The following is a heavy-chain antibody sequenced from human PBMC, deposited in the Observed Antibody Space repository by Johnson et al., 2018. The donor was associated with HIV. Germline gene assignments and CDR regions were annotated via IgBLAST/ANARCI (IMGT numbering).Heavy chain of an antibody. V-gene: IGHV3-66*01. CDR3: ARACRDGYTCDAFDI. CDR2: LFSGGNT. D-gene: IGHD5-24*01. CDR1: GFTVSSYY. J-gene: IGHJ3*02. Sequence: VKLVESGGGLVKPGGSLRLSCAASGFTVSSYYMSWVRQAPGKGLEWVSVLFSGGNTYYADSVKGRFTISRDNSKNTLYLQMNSLRAEDTAVYYCARACRDGYTCDAFDIWGQGTVVTVSS.